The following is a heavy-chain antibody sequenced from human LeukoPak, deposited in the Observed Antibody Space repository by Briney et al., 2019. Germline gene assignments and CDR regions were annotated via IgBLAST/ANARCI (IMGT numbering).Heavy chain of an antibody. CDR2: INHSGST. CDR1: GVSFSGYY. Sequence: PSETLSLTCAVYGVSFSGYYWSWIRQPPGKGLEWIVEINHSGSTNYNPSLKSRVTISVDTSKNQFSLKLSSVTAADTAVYYCARESSNDFWSGRYYFDYWGQGTLVTVSS. V-gene: IGHV4-34*01. CDR3: ARESSNDFWSGRYYFDY. J-gene: IGHJ4*02. D-gene: IGHD3-3*01.